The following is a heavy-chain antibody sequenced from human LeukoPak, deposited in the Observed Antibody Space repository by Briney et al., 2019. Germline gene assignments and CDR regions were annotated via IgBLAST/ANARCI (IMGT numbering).Heavy chain of an antibody. CDR3: ARVRVVAAAGFPYYYYYGMDV. Sequence: GGSLRLSCAASGFTFSSYWMSWVRQAPGKGLEWVANIKQDGSEKYYVDSVKGRFTISRDNAKNSLYLQMNSLRAEDTAVYYCARVRVVAAAGFPYYYYYGMDVWGQGTTVTVSS. CDR2: IKQDGSEK. CDR1: GFTFSSYW. D-gene: IGHD6-13*01. V-gene: IGHV3-7*01. J-gene: IGHJ6*02.